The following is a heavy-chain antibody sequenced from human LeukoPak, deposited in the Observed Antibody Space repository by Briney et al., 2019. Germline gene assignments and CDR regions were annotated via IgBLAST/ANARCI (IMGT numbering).Heavy chain of an antibody. CDR3: ARGRGSLGYCSSTSCYGRFDP. D-gene: IGHD2-2*01. J-gene: IGHJ5*02. CDR1: GGSFSGYY. V-gene: IGHV4-34*01. Sequence: SETLSLTCAVYGGSFSGYYWSWIRQPPGEGLEWIGEINHSGSTNYNPSLKSRVTISVDTSKNQFSLKLSSVTAADTAVYYCARGRGSLGYCSSTSCYGRFDPWGQGTLVTVSS. CDR2: INHSGST.